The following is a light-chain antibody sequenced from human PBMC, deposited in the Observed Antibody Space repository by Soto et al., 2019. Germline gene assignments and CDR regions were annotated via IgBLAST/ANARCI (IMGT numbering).Light chain of an antibody. CDR1: SSDVGSYNL. Sequence: QSALTQPASVSGSPGQSITISCTGTSSDVGSYNLVSWYQQHPGKAPKLMIYEGSKRPSGVSNRFSGSRSGNTASLTISGLLAEDEADYYCSSYAGNRTYVFGTGTKVTVL. CDR2: EGS. CDR3: SSYAGNRTYV. J-gene: IGLJ1*01. V-gene: IGLV2-23*01.